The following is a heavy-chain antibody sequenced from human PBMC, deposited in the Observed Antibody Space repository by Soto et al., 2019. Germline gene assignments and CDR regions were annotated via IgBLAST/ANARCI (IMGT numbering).Heavy chain of an antibody. J-gene: IGHJ6*02. D-gene: IGHD1-1*01. CDR1: GFTFSTYW. CDR2: IDTSGGVT. CDR3: TKDKHWYGMDV. V-gene: IGHV3-23*01. Sequence: PGVSLRLSCAASGFTFSTYWMHWVRQAPGKGPEWVSGIDTSGGVTKYADSVKGRFTISRDNSKNTLYLQMNSLRAEDTALYYYTKDKHWYGMDVWGQGTTVTVSS.